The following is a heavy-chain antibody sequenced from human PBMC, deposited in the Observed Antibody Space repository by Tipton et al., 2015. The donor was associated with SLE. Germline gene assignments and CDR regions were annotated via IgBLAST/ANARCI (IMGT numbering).Heavy chain of an antibody. CDR2: IVVGSGLT. CDR1: GFTFSTSA. CDR3: AATVTALSGAVYYGMDV. J-gene: IGHJ6*02. Sequence: QSGPEVKKPGTSVKVSCKASGFTFSTSAMHWVRQARGQRLEWIGWIVVGSGLTTYAQKFQERVTISSDMSTTTVFLESSSLGSEDTAMYYCAATVTALSGAVYYGMDVWGHGTTVTVSS. V-gene: IGHV1-58*02. D-gene: IGHD2-8*02.